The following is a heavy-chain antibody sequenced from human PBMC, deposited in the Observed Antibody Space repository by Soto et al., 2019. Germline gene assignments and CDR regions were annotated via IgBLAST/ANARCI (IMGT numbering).Heavy chain of an antibody. CDR1: GGSLSSYY. CDR2: IYYSGST. D-gene: IGHD3-3*01. V-gene: IGHV4-59*01. J-gene: IGHJ4*02. CDR3: ARGTSGYRPRFEY. Sequence: QVQLQESGPGLVKPSETLSLTCTVSGGSLSSYYWSWIRQPPGKGLECIGYIYYSGSTNYKPSLKSRATISVDTSKNQFSLTLSSVPAADTAVYYCARGTSGYRPRFEYWGQGTLVNVSS.